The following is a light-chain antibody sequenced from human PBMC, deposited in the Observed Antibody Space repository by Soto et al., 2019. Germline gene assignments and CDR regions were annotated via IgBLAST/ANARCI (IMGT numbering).Light chain of an antibody. J-gene: IGKJ2*01. CDR2: KVS. CDR3: MQATQYKPYT. Sequence: DVVLTQTPLSSPVTLGQPASISCRSSQSLEHSDGNTYLRWLHQRPGQRPRLLIYKVSNRFSGVPDRFSGSGAGTDFTLKISGVEAEDVGIYYCMQATQYKPYTFGQGTKLEIK. CDR1: QSLEHSDGNTY. V-gene: IGKV2-24*01.